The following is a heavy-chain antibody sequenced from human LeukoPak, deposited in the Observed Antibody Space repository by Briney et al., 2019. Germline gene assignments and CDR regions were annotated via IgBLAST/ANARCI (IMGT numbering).Heavy chain of an antibody. CDR1: GFTFSSHA. J-gene: IGHJ1*01. CDR2: ISGSGGST. V-gene: IGHV3-23*01. CDR3: AKSAMIVVVNLYFQH. D-gene: IGHD3-22*01. Sequence: GGSLRLSCAASGFTFSSHAMSWVRQAPGKGLEWVSAISGSGGSTYYADSVKGRFTISRDNSKNTLYLQMNSPRAEDTAVYYCAKSAMIVVVNLYFQHWGQGTLVTVSS.